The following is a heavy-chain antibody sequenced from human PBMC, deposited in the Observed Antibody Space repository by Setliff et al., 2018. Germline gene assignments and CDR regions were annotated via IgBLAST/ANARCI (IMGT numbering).Heavy chain of an antibody. J-gene: IGHJ6*03. CDR3: ANEYGTTVTVENYHYYMDV. Sequence: SVKVSCKTSGGTFSTFGIHWVRQAPGQGLVWMGGINPIFGTAHYAQKFQGRVTITADESTSTAYMELSSLKSEDTAVYYCANEYGTTVTVENYHYYMDVWGKGTTVTVSS. D-gene: IGHD4-4*01. CDR2: INPIFGTA. V-gene: IGHV1-69*13. CDR1: GGTFSTFG.